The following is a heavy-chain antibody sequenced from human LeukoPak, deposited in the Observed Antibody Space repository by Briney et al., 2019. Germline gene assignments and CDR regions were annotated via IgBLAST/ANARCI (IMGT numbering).Heavy chain of an antibody. J-gene: IGHJ4*02. Sequence: SETLSLTCTVSGGSISSYYWSWIRLHPGKGLEWVGYIYDSGTTYYSPALQSRVSISVDTSDNKFSLKLKSLTAADTAVYYCARGGDRRGFDYWGQGTLVTVSS. CDR3: ARGGDRRGFDY. V-gene: IGHV4-59*06. D-gene: IGHD1-14*01. CDR1: GGSISSYY. CDR2: IYDSGTT.